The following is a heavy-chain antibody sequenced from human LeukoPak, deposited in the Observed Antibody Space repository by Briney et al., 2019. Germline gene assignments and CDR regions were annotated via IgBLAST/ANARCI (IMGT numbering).Heavy chain of an antibody. CDR2: IYYSGST. V-gene: IGHV4-59*01. D-gene: IGHD6-19*01. J-gene: IGHJ4*02. Sequence: PSETLSLTCTVSGGSFSNYYWSWIRQPPGKGLEWIGYIYYSGSTNYNPSLKSRVTISVDTSKNQFSLKLSSVTDADTAVYYCARGTYSSGRIPFDYWGQGTLVTVSS. CDR3: ARGTYSSGRIPFDY. CDR1: GGSFSNYY.